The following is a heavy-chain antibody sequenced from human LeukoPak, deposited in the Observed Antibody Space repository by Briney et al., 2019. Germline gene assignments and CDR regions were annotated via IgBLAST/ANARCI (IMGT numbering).Heavy chain of an antibody. J-gene: IGHJ4*02. Sequence: SETLSLTCAVSGGSIRSSYYYWGWIRQPPGKGLEWIGSIYDSGSTYYNPSLKSRVTISVDTSKNQFSLKLNSVTAADTAVYYCARHYGLWGQGTLVTVSS. CDR2: IYDSGST. CDR1: GGSIRSSYYY. CDR3: ARHYGL. D-gene: IGHD3-10*01. V-gene: IGHV4-39*01.